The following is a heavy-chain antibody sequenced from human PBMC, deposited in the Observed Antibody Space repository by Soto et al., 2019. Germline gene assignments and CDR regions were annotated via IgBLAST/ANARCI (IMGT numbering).Heavy chain of an antibody. CDR3: ARESGSSRRNWFDP. Sequence: GGSLRLSCAASGFTFSSYWMSWVRQAPGKGLEWVANIKQDGSEKYYVDSVKGRFTISRDNAKNSLYLQMNSLRAEDTAVYYCARESGSSRRNWFDPWGQGTLVTVSS. V-gene: IGHV3-7*05. D-gene: IGHD6-13*01. CDR1: GFTFSSYW. CDR2: IKQDGSEK. J-gene: IGHJ5*02.